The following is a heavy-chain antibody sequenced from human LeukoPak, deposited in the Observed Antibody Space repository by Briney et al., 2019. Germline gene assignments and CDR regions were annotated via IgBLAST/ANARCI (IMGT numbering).Heavy chain of an antibody. Sequence: GGSLRLSCAASGLAFNTFGFNWVRQAPGKGLEWVSLIRDGRGRTYYADSVKGRFTISRDNSNNTLYLQMDNLRDEDTAVYFCARESVGAIDYWGQGTLVTVSS. J-gene: IGHJ4*02. CDR3: ARESVGAIDY. CDR2: IRDGRGRT. D-gene: IGHD1-26*01. CDR1: GLAFNTFG. V-gene: IGHV3-23*01.